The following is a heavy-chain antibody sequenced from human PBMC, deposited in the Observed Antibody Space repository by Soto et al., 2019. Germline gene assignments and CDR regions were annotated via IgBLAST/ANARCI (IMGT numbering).Heavy chain of an antibody. D-gene: IGHD2-15*01. CDR2: INYSGTA. CDR1: GGSVTTY. V-gene: IGHV4-59*02. Sequence: QVQLQESGPGLVKASETLSLTCPVSGGSVTTYWGWIRQPPGKGLEWIGYINYSGTAKYNSSLKSRVSTSVATSKTQVPLNLRSVTAADTAVYYCASSFCSDGISCNWFDPWGPGILVIVSS. J-gene: IGHJ5*02. CDR3: ASSFCSDGISCNWFDP.